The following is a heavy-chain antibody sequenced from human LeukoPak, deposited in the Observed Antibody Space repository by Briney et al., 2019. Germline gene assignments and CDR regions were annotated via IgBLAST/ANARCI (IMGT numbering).Heavy chain of an antibody. J-gene: IGHJ4*02. CDR3: AREVSEGFDF. Sequence: GGSLRRTCAASGFTFSGYSMNWVRQAPGKGLEWVSSFGTRSTSIYHAGSVKGRFAISRDNAKNSLYLQMNSLRAEDTAVYYCAREVSEGFDFWGQGTLVTVSS. CDR1: GFTFSGYS. D-gene: IGHD3-22*01. CDR2: FGTRSTSI. V-gene: IGHV3-21*01.